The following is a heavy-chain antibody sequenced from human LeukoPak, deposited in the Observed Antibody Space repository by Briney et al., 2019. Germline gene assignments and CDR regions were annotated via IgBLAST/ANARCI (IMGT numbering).Heavy chain of an antibody. D-gene: IGHD3-22*01. CDR2: INHSGST. CDR1: GGSFSGYY. Sequence: SETLSLTCAVYGGSFSGYYWSWIRQPPRKGLEWIGEINHSGSTNYNPSLKSRVTISVDTSKNQFSLKLSSVTAADTAVYYCARGQVEVTTYYFDYWGQGTLVTVSS. J-gene: IGHJ4*02. V-gene: IGHV4-34*01. CDR3: ARGQVEVTTYYFDY.